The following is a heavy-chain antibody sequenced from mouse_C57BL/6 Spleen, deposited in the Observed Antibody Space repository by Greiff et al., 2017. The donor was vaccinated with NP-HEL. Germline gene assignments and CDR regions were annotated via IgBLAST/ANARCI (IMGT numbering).Heavy chain of an antibody. V-gene: IGHV5-9-1*02. CDR3: TRVSIWDYFDY. D-gene: IGHD4-1*01. J-gene: IGHJ2*01. Sequence: DVKLQESGEGLVKPGGSLKLSCAASGFTFSSYAMSWVRQTPEKRLEWVAYISSGGDYIYYADTVKGRFTISRDNARNTLYLQMSSLKSEDTAMYYCTRVSIWDYFDYWGQGTTLTVSS. CDR2: ISSGGDYI. CDR1: GFTFSSYA.